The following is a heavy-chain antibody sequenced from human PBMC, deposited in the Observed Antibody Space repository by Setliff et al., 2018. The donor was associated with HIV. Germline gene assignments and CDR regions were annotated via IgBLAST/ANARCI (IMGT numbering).Heavy chain of an antibody. CDR1: GYTFTGYF. CDR2: INPNTGDT. CDR3: ARMSSYYYDSSDYYYP. D-gene: IGHD3-22*01. J-gene: IGHJ5*02. Sequence: ASVKVSCKASGYTFTGYFIHWVRQAPGQGLEWMGRINPNTGDTNYAQKFQGRVTMTRDTAISTAYMELSSLRSEDTAVYYCARMSSYYYDSSDYYYPWGQGTLVTVSS. V-gene: IGHV1-2*06.